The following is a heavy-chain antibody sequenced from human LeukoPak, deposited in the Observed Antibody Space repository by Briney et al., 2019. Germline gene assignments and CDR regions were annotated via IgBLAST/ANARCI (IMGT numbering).Heavy chain of an antibody. CDR2: ISSSSSTI. J-gene: IGHJ4*02. Sequence: PGGSLRLSCAASGFTFSSYSMNWVRQAPGKGLEWVSYISSSSSTIYYADSVKGRFTISRDNAKNSLYLQMNSLRAEDTAVYYCARAAAGTEEDYWGQGTLVTVSS. CDR1: GFTFSSYS. CDR3: ARAAAGTEEDY. D-gene: IGHD6-13*01. V-gene: IGHV3-48*04.